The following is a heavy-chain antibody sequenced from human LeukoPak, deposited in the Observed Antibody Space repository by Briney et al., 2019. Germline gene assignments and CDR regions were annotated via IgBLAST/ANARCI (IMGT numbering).Heavy chain of an antibody. CDR3: ARVAAEGVFDY. Sequence: SETLSLTCTVSGYSISSGYYWGWIRQPPGKGLEWIGSIYHSGSTYYNPSLKSRVTISVDTSKNQFSLKLSSVTAADTAVYYCARVAAEGVFDYWGQGTLVTVSS. V-gene: IGHV4-38-2*02. D-gene: IGHD3-16*01. J-gene: IGHJ4*02. CDR2: IYHSGST. CDR1: GYSISSGYY.